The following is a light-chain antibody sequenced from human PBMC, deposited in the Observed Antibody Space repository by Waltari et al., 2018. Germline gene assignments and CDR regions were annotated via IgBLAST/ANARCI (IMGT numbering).Light chain of an antibody. V-gene: IGKV3-20*01. CDR2: STS. CDR3: QHYVRLPVT. CDR1: QSVARS. J-gene: IGKJ1*01. Sequence: ELVLTQSPGTLTLSPGDRATRSCRASQSVARSLAWYQQKPGRAPRLLIYSTSNRATGIPDRFSASGSGTDFSLTISRLEPEDFALYYCQHYVRLPVTFGQGTKVEVK.